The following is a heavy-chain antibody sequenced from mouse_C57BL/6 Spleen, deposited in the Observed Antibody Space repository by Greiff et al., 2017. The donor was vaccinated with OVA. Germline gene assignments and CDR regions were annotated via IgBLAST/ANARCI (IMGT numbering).Heavy chain of an antibody. CDR3: ARRVYGSSYVYFDY. Sequence: EVQRVESGGGLVQPGGSLKLSCAASGFTFSDYYMYWVRQTPEKRLEWVAYISNGGGSTYYPDTVKGRFTISRDNAKNTLYLQMSRLKSEDTAMYYCARRVYGSSYVYFDYWGQGTTLTVSS. CDR2: ISNGGGST. CDR1: GFTFSDYY. J-gene: IGHJ2*01. D-gene: IGHD1-1*01. V-gene: IGHV5-12*01.